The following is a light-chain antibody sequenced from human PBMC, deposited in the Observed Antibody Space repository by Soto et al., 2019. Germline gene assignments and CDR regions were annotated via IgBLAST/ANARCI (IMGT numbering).Light chain of an antibody. CDR2: EVS. CDR1: QSLVHSDGNTY. CDR3: MQTTQFPLT. V-gene: IGKV2-24*01. Sequence: DIVLTQTPLSSPVTLGQPASISCRSSQSLVHSDGNTYLNWLQQRPGQPPRLLIYEVSNRFSGVPDRFSGSGAGTDFTLEISRVEAEDAGVYYCMQTTQFPLTFGGGTKVEIK. J-gene: IGKJ4*01.